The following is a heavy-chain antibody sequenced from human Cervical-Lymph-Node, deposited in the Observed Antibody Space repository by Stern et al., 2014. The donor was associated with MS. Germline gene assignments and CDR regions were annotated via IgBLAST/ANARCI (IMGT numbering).Heavy chain of an antibody. CDR3: ARQRDTTTAALDY. Sequence: EVQLVQSGAEVKKPGESLQISCTGSGYTFTNYWIAWVRQMPGKGLEWMGIVYPGDSDTQYSPSFQGQVTILVDESRTTAYLQWSSLKASDTAMYFCARQRDTTTAALDYWGQGTLVTVSS. CDR1: GYTFTNYW. CDR2: VYPGDSDT. J-gene: IGHJ4*02. D-gene: IGHD1-1*01. V-gene: IGHV5-51*01.